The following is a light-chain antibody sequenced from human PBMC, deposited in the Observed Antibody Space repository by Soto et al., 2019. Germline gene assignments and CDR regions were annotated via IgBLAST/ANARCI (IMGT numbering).Light chain of an antibody. CDR3: QQYNTYYT. CDR1: QSVSGN. Sequence: EIVMTQSPATLSVSPGERATLSCRASQSVSGNLAWYQQKPGQAPRLLIYGASTRATGIPARFSGSGSGTEFTLTISSLQSEDFATYYCQQYNTYYTFGQGTKLEIK. V-gene: IGKV3-15*01. CDR2: GAS. J-gene: IGKJ2*01.